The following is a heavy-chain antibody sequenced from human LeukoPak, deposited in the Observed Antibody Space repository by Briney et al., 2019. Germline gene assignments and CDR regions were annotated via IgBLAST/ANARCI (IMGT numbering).Heavy chain of an antibody. Sequence: GGSLRLSCAASGFTFSSYAMSWVRQAPGKGLEWVSSISSSSSYIYYADSVKGRFTISRDNAKNSLYLQMNSLRAEDTAVYYCASSHRYCSSTSCYDPDYWGQGTLVTVSS. D-gene: IGHD2-2*01. CDR3: ASSHRYCSSTSCYDPDY. CDR2: ISSSSSYI. V-gene: IGHV3-21*01. CDR1: GFTFSSYA. J-gene: IGHJ4*02.